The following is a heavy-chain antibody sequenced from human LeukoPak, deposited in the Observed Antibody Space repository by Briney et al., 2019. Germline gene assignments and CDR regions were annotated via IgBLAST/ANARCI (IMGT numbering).Heavy chain of an antibody. J-gene: IGHJ4*02. CDR3: AMGGSGSPFDY. CDR2: ISGSGGYT. D-gene: IGHD3-10*01. Sequence: GGSLRLSCAASGFIFSSYAMSWVRQAPGKGPGWVSVISGSGGYTYYADSVKGRFTISRDNSKNTLYLQMNSLRAEDTAVYYCAMGGSGSPFDYWGQGTLVTVSS. CDR1: GFIFSSYA. V-gene: IGHV3-23*01.